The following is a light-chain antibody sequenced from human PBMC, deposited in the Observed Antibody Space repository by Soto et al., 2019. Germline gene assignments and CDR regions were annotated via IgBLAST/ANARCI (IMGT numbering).Light chain of an antibody. J-gene: IGKJ3*01. CDR2: AAS. V-gene: IGKV1-39*01. CDR1: QSISSY. Sequence: DIPMTQSPSSLSASLGGGVTITCRASQSISSYLNWYQQKPGKAPKLLIYAASSLQSGVPSRFSGSGSGTDFTLTISSLQPEDFATYYCQQSYSTPRTFGPGTKVDIK. CDR3: QQSYSTPRT.